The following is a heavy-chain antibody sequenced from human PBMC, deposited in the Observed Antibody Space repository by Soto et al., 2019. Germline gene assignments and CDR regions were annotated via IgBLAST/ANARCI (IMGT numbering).Heavy chain of an antibody. V-gene: IGHV4-34*01. CDR2: INHSGST. J-gene: IGHJ4*02. Sequence: QVQLQQWGAGLLKPSETLSLTCAVYGGSFSGYYWSWIRQPPGKGLEWIGEINHSGSTNYNPSLKGRVPISLDTSKSQSSLKLSSVTAADTAVYYCARASVRTIAAAGTNFDYWGQGTLVTVSS. CDR1: GGSFSGYY. CDR3: ARASVRTIAAAGTNFDY. D-gene: IGHD6-13*01.